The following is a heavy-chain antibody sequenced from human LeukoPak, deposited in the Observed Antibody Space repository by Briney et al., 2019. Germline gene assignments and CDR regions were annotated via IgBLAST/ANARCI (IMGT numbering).Heavy chain of an antibody. J-gene: IGHJ4*02. V-gene: IGHV4-61*02. D-gene: IGHD2-2*01. CDR1: GGSISSGSYY. Sequence: SETLSLTCTVSGGSISSGSYYWSWIRQPAGKGLEWIGRIYTSGSTNYNPSLKSRVTISVDTSKNQFSLKLSSVTAADTAVYYCARAPVVPAAFDYWGQGTLVTVSS. CDR2: IYTSGST. CDR3: ARAPVVPAAFDY.